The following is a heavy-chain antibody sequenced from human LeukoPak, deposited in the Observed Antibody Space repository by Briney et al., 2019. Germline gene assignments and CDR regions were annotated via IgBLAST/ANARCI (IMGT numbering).Heavy chain of an antibody. CDR2: IYPGDSDT. CDR3: ARPPRDDSSAYYSAFDL. V-gene: IGHV5-51*01. J-gene: IGHJ3*01. Sequence: GESLKISCKGSGYRFTNYCIGWVRQLPGKGLEWLGIIYPGDSDTRYSPSFQGQVTISADKSISTAYLQWSSLKASDTAMYYCARPPRDDSSAYYSAFDLWGEGTMVTVSS. CDR1: GYRFTNYC. D-gene: IGHD3-22*01.